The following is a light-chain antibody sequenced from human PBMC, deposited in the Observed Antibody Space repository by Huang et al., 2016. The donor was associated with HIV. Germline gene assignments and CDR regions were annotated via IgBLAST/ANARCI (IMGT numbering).Light chain of an antibody. CDR2: WAS. J-gene: IGKJ1*01. CDR1: QSLLFRSNNKNY. Sequence: IVMTQSPDSLAVSLGETATINCKSSQSLLFRSNNKNYLAWYQQKPGQPPTLLMSWASTRGSGVPSRFSGGGSGTDFTLTISSLQAEDVAVYFCQQYFDVPWTFSRGTKVEIK. V-gene: IGKV4-1*01. CDR3: QQYFDVPWT.